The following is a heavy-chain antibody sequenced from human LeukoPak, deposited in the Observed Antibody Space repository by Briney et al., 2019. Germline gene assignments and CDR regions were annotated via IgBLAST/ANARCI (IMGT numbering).Heavy chain of an antibody. CDR2: INHSGST. CDR1: GGSFSGYY. J-gene: IGHJ5*02. CDR3: ASLYCSRTSCYMDP. V-gene: IGHV4-34*01. D-gene: IGHD2-2*02. Sequence: SETLSLTCAVYGGSFSGYYWSWIRQPPGKGLEWIGEINHSGSTNYNPSLKSRVTISVDTSKNQFSLKLGSVTAADTAVFYCASLYCSRTSCYMDPWGQGTLVTVSS.